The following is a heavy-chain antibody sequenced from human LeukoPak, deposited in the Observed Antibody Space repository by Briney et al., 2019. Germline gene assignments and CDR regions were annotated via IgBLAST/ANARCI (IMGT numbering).Heavy chain of an antibody. CDR1: GGSISNYY. Sequence: SETLSLTCSVSGGSISNYYWTWIRQPPGKGLEWIAYIYYSGGTSYNPSLKSRVTISVNTSKNQFSLKLSSVTAADTDVYYCARVLQGATVTTGRGAFDIWGQGTMVTVSS. V-gene: IGHV4-59*01. D-gene: IGHD4-17*01. J-gene: IGHJ3*02. CDR3: ARVLQGATVTTGRGAFDI. CDR2: IYYSGGT.